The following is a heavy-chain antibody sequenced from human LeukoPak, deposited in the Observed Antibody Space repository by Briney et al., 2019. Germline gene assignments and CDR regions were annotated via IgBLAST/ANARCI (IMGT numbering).Heavy chain of an antibody. CDR2: IKQDGTEK. J-gene: IGHJ4*02. D-gene: IGHD3-10*01. CDR3: ARGEYGSGSYHIDY. CDR1: GFTFTTYW. V-gene: IGHV3-7*01. Sequence: GGSLRLSCAASGFTFTTYWMSWVRQAPGKGLEWVANIKQDGTEKYYVDSVKGRFTISRDNAKNSLYLQMNSLRAEDTAVYYCARGEYGSGSYHIDYWGQGTLVTVSS.